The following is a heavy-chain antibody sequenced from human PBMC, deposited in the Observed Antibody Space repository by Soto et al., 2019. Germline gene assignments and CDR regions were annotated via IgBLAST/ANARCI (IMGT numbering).Heavy chain of an antibody. Sequence: EVQLVEFGGGLAQPGGSLRLSCAASGFTFNTYTMNWVRQAPGKGLEWVSYISSSSGTKYYADSVKGRFTISRDNAKNSMYLQMTRLRAEDTAVYYCARDREYQPLPDYWGQGTLVTVSS. J-gene: IGHJ4*02. CDR2: ISSSSGTK. CDR3: ARDREYQPLPDY. CDR1: GFTFNTYT. D-gene: IGHD2-2*01. V-gene: IGHV3-48*01.